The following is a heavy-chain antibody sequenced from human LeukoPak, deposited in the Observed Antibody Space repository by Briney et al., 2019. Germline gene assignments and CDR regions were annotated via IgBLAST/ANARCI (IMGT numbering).Heavy chain of an antibody. Sequence: ASVKVSCKASGYTFISYYIHWVRQAPGQGLEWMGIINPSGGSPSYAQKFQGRVTLTRDTSTSTVYMELSSLRSEDTAVYYCARAVSQYLYHAMDVWGQGTTVTVSS. D-gene: IGHD2-8*01. CDR1: GYTFISYY. J-gene: IGHJ6*02. V-gene: IGHV1-46*01. CDR3: ARAVSQYLYHAMDV. CDR2: INPSGGSP.